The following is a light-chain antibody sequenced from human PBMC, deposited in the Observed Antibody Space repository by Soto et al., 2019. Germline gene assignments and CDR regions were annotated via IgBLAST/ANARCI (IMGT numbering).Light chain of an antibody. J-gene: IGKJ2*01. CDR3: QQYGSSPPNT. V-gene: IGKV3-20*01. Sequence: EIVLTQSPGTLSLSPGERATLSCRASQSVSSNYLAWYQQKPGQAPRLLIFGASSRATGIPDRFSGSGSGTDFTLSTSRLEPEDFAVYYCQQYGSSPPNTFGQGTKLEIK. CDR1: QSVSSNY. CDR2: GAS.